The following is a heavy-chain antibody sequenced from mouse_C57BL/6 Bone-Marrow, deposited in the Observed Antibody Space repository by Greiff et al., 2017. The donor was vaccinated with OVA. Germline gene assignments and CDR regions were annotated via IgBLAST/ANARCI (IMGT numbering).Heavy chain of an antibody. CDR2: IDPNSGGT. CDR3: ARCDYYGSSPYYFDY. V-gene: IGHV1-72*01. Sequence: QVQLKQPGAELVKPGASVKLSCKASGYTFTSYWMHWVKQRPGRGLEWIGRIDPNSGGTKYNEKFKSKATLTVDKPSSTAYMQLSSLTSEDSAVYYCARCDYYGSSPYYFDYWGQGTTLTVSS. CDR1: GYTFTSYW. D-gene: IGHD1-1*01. J-gene: IGHJ2*01.